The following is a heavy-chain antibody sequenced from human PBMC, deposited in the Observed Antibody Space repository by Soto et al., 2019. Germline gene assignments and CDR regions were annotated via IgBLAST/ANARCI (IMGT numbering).Heavy chain of an antibody. CDR1: GFTFSTYA. Sequence: ESGGGVVQPGRSLRLSCAASGFTFSTYAMNWVRQAPGKGLEWVAVISYDGRHKYYADSVKGRFTIARDSSKNTLYLQMNSLRAEDTAVYYCARDLGTVMVYYYYYYGMDVWGQGTTVTVSS. CDR2: ISYDGRHK. CDR3: ARDLGTVMVYYYYYYGMDV. J-gene: IGHJ6*02. D-gene: IGHD5-18*01. V-gene: IGHV3-30*04.